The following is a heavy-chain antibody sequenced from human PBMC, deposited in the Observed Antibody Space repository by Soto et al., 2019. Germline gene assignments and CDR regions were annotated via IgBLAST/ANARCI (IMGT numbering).Heavy chain of an antibody. J-gene: IGHJ3*02. D-gene: IGHD2-15*01. CDR2: ISVYSGNT. CDR1: GYTFIDYG. V-gene: IGHV1-18*01. CDR3: ARAGGGSIEYAFDI. Sequence: ASVKVSCKASGYTFIDYGISWVRQAPGQGLEWMGWISVYSGNTKYAQKVQGRVTMTTDTSTSTAYMELRSLTSDDTAVYYCARAGGGSIEYAFDIWGQGTMVTVSS.